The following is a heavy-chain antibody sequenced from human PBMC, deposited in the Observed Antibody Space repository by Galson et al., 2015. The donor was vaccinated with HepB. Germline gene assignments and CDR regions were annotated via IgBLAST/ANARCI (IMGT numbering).Heavy chain of an antibody. V-gene: IGHV3-15*01. Sequence: SLRLSCAASGFTFSNAWMSWVRQAPGKGLEWVGRIKSKTDGGTTDYAAPVKGRFTISRDDSKNTLYLQMNSLKTEDTAVYYCTTEVNIAAAGTPFFFDYWGQGTLVTVSS. CDR3: TTEVNIAAAGTPFFFDY. D-gene: IGHD6-13*01. CDR1: GFTFSNAW. J-gene: IGHJ4*02. CDR2: IKSKTDGGTT.